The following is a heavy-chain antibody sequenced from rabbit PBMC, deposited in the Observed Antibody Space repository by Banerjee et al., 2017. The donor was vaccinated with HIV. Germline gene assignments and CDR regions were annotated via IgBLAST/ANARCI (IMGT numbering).Heavy chain of an antibody. J-gene: IGHJ4*01. Sequence: QSLEESGGDLVKPGASLTLTCKASGFSFSSGGYMCWVRQAPGKGLELIACIYTSSGVTYYASWAKGRFTISKTSSTTVTLQMTSLTAADTATYFCARGNWMDNDYWIAMWGPGTLVTVS. D-gene: IGHD2-1*01. CDR1: GFSFSSGGY. CDR3: ARGNWMDNDYWIAM. V-gene: IGHV1S40*01. CDR2: IYTSSGVT.